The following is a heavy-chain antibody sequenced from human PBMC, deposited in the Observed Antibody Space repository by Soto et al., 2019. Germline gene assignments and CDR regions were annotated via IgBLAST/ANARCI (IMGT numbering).Heavy chain of an antibody. D-gene: IGHD3-10*01. CDR3: AKDGRGSGSHYNSFGY. CDR2: IYSTGTT. Sequence: VLLVESGGGLIQPGGSLKLSCAASGFTGGNNYMSWVRQAPGKGLEWVSLIYSTGTTKYADSVKGRFTVSRDNAKNTLYLQMNSLRAEDTAVYYWAKDGRGSGSHYNSFGYWGQGTLVTVSS. J-gene: IGHJ4*02. CDR1: GFTGGNNY. V-gene: IGHV3-53*01.